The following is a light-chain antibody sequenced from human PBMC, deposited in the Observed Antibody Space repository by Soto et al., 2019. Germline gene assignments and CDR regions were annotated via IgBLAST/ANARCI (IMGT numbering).Light chain of an antibody. CDR2: AAS. Sequence: DIQMTQSPSTLSASVGDRVTITCRASQSISSWLAWYQQKPGKAPKLLIYAASTLQSGVPSRFSGSGSGTDFTLTISCLQSEDFATYDCQQYYSYPPWTFGQGTKVDIK. V-gene: IGKV1-5*01. CDR1: QSISSW. J-gene: IGKJ1*01. CDR3: QQYYSYPPWT.